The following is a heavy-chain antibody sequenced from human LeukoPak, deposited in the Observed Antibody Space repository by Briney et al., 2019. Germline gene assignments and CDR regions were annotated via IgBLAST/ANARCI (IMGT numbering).Heavy chain of an antibody. V-gene: IGHV3-33*06. J-gene: IGHJ4*02. CDR3: AKDLYDRSGYYYTIMDY. D-gene: IGHD3-22*01. Sequence: GRSLRLSCAASGFTFSSYGMHWVRQAPGKGLEWVAVIWYDGSNKYYADSVKGRFTISRDNSKNSLYLQMNSLRPEDTAVYYCAKDLYDRSGYYYTIMDYWGQGTLVTVTS. CDR1: GFTFSSYG. CDR2: IWYDGSNK.